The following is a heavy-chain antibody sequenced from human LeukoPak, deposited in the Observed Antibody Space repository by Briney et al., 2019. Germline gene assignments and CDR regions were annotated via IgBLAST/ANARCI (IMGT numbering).Heavy chain of an antibody. CDR3: ASLSSATGYFDY. V-gene: IGHV3-53*01. J-gene: IGHJ4*02. D-gene: IGHD1-26*01. CDR1: GFTVSSNY. CDR2: IYGGGST. Sequence: GGSLRLSCAASGFTVSSNYMSWVRQAPGKGLEWVSVIYGGGSTYYADSVKGRFTISRDNSKNTLYLQMNSLRAEDTAVYYCASLSSATGYFDYWGQGTLVTVSS.